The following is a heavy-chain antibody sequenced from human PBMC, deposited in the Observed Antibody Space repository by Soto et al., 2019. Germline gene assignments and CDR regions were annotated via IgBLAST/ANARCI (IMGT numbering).Heavy chain of an antibody. J-gene: IGHJ6*02. CDR2: ISYDGSNK. D-gene: IGHD1-26*01. V-gene: IGHV3-30*18. Sequence: QVQLVESGGGVVQPGRSLRLSCAASGFTFSSYGMHWVRQAPGKGLVWVAVISYDGSNKYYADSVKGRFTISRDNSKNTLYLQMTSLRAEDTAVYYCAKEVTWWEPNYYGMDVWGQGTTVTVSS. CDR3: AKEVTWWEPNYYGMDV. CDR1: GFTFSSYG.